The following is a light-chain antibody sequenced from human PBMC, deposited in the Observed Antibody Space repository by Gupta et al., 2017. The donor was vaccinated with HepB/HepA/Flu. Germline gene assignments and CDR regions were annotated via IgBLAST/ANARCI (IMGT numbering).Light chain of an antibody. J-gene: IGKJ4*01. V-gene: IGKV1-39*01. CDR1: QSISSY. CDR2: AAS. CDR3: QETDDTPRT. Sequence: DIQMTQSPSYLSASVGDRVTITCRASQSISSYLNWYQQKPGKAPELLIYAASTMQTGVPSRFSGSGSGTDFTLTVSSLQPEDFATYYCQETDDTPRTFGGGTKVEIK.